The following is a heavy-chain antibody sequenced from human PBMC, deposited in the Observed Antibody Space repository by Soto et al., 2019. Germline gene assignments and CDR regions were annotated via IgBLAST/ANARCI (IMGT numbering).Heavy chain of an antibody. Sequence: GESLKISCAASKFTFSAYWMSWVRQAPGKGLEWVANIKQDGSEKYYVDSVKGRFTISRDNAKNSLYLQMNSLKAEDTAVYYCASEYGDYLKYFDYWGQGTLVTVSS. CDR2: IKQDGSEK. J-gene: IGHJ4*02. V-gene: IGHV3-7*01. D-gene: IGHD4-17*01. CDR3: ASEYGDYLKYFDY. CDR1: KFTFSAYW.